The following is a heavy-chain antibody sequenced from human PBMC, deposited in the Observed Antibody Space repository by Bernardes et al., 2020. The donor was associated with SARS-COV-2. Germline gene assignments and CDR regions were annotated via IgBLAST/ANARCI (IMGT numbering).Heavy chain of an antibody. CDR3: ASVTYSSGSDFDY. Sequence: ASSKVSCKASGYTFTAHYIPWVRQCPGQGLEWMGWISPANGARTYAQKFQGRVTMTRDTSISTAYMELSSLRSDDTAVYYCASVTYSSGSDFDYWGQGTLVTGSS. CDR2: ISPANGAR. J-gene: IGHJ4*02. V-gene: IGHV1-2*02. CDR1: GYTFTAHY. D-gene: IGHD6-19*01.